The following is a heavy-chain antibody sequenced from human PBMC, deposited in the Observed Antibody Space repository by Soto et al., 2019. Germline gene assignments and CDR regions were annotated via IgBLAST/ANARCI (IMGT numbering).Heavy chain of an antibody. CDR2: ISYDGSNK. Sequence: GGSLRLSCAASGFTFSSYGMHWVRQAPGKGLEWVAVISYDGSNKYYADSVKGRFTISRDNSKNTLYLQMNSLRAEDTAVYYCAKSARFSSKMRYYYYYMDVWGKGTTVTVSS. V-gene: IGHV3-30*18. D-gene: IGHD3-16*01. CDR1: GFTFSSYG. J-gene: IGHJ6*03. CDR3: AKSARFSSKMRYYYYYMDV.